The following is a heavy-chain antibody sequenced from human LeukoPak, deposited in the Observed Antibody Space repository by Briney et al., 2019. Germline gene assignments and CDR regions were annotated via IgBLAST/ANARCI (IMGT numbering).Heavy chain of an antibody. CDR2: IKSKTDGGTT. CDR3: TTAATVTTLDH. CDR1: GFTFSNAW. V-gene: IGHV3-15*01. D-gene: IGHD4-17*01. J-gene: IGHJ5*02. Sequence: GGSLRLSCAASGFTFSNAWMSWVRQAPGKGLEWVGRIKSKTDGGTTDYAAPVKGRFTISGDDSKNTLYLQMNSLKTEDTAVYYCTTAATVTTLDHWGQGTLVTVSS.